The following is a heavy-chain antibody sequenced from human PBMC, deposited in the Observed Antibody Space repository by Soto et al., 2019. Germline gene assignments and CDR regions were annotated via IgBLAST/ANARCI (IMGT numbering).Heavy chain of an antibody. CDR2: INHSGST. J-gene: IGHJ5*02. CDR1: GGSFSGYY. Sequence: QVQLQQWGAGLLKPSETLSLTCAVYGGSFSGYYWSWIRQPPGKGLEWIGEINHSGSTNYNPSLKSRVTISVDTSKNQFSLKLSSVTAADTAVYYCARGEYSSPSDNWFDPWGQGTLVTVSS. CDR3: ARGEYSSPSDNWFDP. D-gene: IGHD6-6*01. V-gene: IGHV4-34*01.